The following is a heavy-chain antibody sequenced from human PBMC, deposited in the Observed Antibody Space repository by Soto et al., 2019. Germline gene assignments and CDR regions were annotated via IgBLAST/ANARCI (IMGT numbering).Heavy chain of an antibody. V-gene: IGHV3-7*03. CDR3: ARESMWLAVAGKDAFDI. CDR2: IKQDGSEK. J-gene: IGHJ3*02. Sequence: EVQLVESGGGLVQPGGSLRLSCAASGFTFSSYWMSWVRQAPGKGLEWVANIKQDGSEKYYVDSVKGRFTISRDNAKNSLYLKMNSLRAEDTSVYYCARESMWLAVAGKDAFDIWGQGTMVTVSS. D-gene: IGHD6-19*01. CDR1: GFTFSSYW.